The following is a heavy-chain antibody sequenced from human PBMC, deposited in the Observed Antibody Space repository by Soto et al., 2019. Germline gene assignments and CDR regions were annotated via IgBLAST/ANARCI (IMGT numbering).Heavy chain of an antibody. CDR2: INAGNGNT. CDR1: GYTFTSYA. D-gene: IGHD6-19*01. CDR3: ARGGGWYVWFDP. V-gene: IGHV1-3*01. J-gene: IGHJ5*02. Sequence: ASVKVSCKASGYTFTSYAMHWVRQAPGQRLEWMGWINAGNGNTKYSQKFQARVTITRDTSASTAYMELSSLRSEDMAVYYCARGGGWYVWFDPWGQGTQVTVSS.